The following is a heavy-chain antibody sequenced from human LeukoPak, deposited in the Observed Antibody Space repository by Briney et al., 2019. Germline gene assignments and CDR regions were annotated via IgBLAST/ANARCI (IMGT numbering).Heavy chain of an antibody. J-gene: IGHJ4*01. V-gene: IGHV3-23*01. D-gene: IGHD3-22*01. CDR2: ISGSGGTT. CDR3: AKPPFSDSSGFAN. CDR1: GFTFSSYV. Sequence: GGSLRLSCAASGFTFSSYVMSWVRQAPGKGLEWVSAISGSGGTTYYADSVKGRFTISRDNSKNTLFLQMNSLRAEDTAVYYCAKPPFSDSSGFANWGHGTLVTVSS.